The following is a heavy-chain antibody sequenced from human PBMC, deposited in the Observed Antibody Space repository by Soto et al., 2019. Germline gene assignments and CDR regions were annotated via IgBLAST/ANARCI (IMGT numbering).Heavy chain of an antibody. J-gene: IGHJ5*02. D-gene: IGHD3-22*01. CDR2: IYYTGST. Sequence: SETLSLTCTVSGDSISIHYWSWIRQPPGKGLEWIGYIYYTGSTNYNPSLKSRVTISLDTPKNQFSLNLTSVSAADTAVYYCARLGGFYQSLDAWGQGTLVT. V-gene: IGHV4-59*08. CDR3: ARLGGFYQSLDA. CDR1: GDSISIHY.